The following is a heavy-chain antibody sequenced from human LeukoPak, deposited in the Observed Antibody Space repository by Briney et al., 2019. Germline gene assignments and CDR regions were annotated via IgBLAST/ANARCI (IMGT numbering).Heavy chain of an antibody. J-gene: IGHJ4*02. V-gene: IGHV4-59*01. CDR3: ARGRSTVVSPYFDY. D-gene: IGHD4-23*01. CDR1: GGSISSYY. CDR2: NYYSGST. Sequence: SETLSLTCIVSGGSISSYYWSWIRQPPGKGLEWIGYNYYSGSTNYNPSLKSRVTISVATSKNQFSLKLSSVTAADTAVYFCARGRSTVVSPYFDYWGQGTLVTVSS.